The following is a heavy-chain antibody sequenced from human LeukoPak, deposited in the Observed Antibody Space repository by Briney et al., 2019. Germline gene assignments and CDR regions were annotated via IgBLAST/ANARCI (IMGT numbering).Heavy chain of an antibody. CDR3: AKGVTAADTGLDY. CDR2: ITGSGDIT. V-gene: IGHV3-23*01. CDR1: GFTFSNYA. D-gene: IGHD6-13*01. J-gene: IGHJ4*02. Sequence: AGGSLRLSCAVSGFTFSNYALSWVRQAPGKGLEWLSAITGSGDITYYADSVKGRFTVSRDISKNTLYLQMNSLRAEDTALYYCAKGVTAADTGLDYWGQGTLVTVSS.